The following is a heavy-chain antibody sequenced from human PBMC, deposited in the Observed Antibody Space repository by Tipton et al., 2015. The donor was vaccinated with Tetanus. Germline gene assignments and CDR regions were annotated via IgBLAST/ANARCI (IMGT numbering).Heavy chain of an antibody. CDR3: ARVRSAAYTTNWYSGDNWFDP. Sequence: LRLSCTVSGGSMTSGSYYWGWIRQPPGKGLEWIGSIYNGGGTHYNPSLKSRVTMSVDTSENQFSLKLSSVIAADTAIYYCARVRSAAYTTNWYSGDNWFDPWGQGTLVTVSS. V-gene: IGHV4-39*07. CDR2: IYNGGGT. CDR1: GGSMTSGSYY. J-gene: IGHJ5*02. D-gene: IGHD6-13*01.